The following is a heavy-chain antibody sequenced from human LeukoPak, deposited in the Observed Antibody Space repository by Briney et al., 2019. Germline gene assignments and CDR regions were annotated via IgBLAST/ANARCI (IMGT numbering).Heavy chain of an antibody. J-gene: IGHJ2*01. CDR2: ITGSSTWT. V-gene: IGHV3-23*01. D-gene: IGHD7-27*01. Sequence: PGGSLRLSCEASGFTLSTYVMTWVGQAPGRGLEWVSGITGSSTWTYYADSVKGRFTISRDNSNNTLHLQMNSLRAEDTAIYYCARELVSLGTGYFDLWGRGTLVPVPS. CDR1: GFTLSTYV. CDR3: ARELVSLGTGYFDL.